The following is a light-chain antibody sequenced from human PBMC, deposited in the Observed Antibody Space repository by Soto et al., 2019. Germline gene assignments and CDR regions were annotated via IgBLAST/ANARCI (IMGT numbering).Light chain of an antibody. CDR2: YAS. CDR1: ESVHRN. V-gene: IGKV3-15*01. J-gene: IGKJ3*01. CDR3: QHYSNWPPT. Sequence: EVVMTQSPATLSVSPGDRVTLSCRASESVHRNLAWYHQKPGQGPSLLIYYASTRATGVPDRFTGSGSGTECTLTISSLQSEDFGVYHCQHYSNWPPTFGPGTKVEIK.